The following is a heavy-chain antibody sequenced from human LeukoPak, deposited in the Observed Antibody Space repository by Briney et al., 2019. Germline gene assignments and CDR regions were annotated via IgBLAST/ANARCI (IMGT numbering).Heavy chain of an antibody. CDR1: GGSFSGYY. CDR3: ARDRVVVTSNYFDY. Sequence: SQTLSLTCAVYGGSFSGYYWSWIRQPPGKGLEWIGEIDHIGSTNYSPPLKSRVTISVDTSKNQFSLKLSSVTAADTAVYYCARDRVVVTSNYFDYWGQGTLVTVSS. CDR2: IDHIGST. J-gene: IGHJ4*02. V-gene: IGHV4-34*09. D-gene: IGHD3-22*01.